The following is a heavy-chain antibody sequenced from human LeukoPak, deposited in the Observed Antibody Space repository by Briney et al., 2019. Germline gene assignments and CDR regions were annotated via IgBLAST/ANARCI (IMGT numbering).Heavy chain of an antibody. CDR3: AREIVVPKYYYYYMGV. CDR2: ISAYNGNT. D-gene: IGHD5-12*01. J-gene: IGHJ6*03. Sequence: ASVKVSCKASGYTFTSYGISWVRQAPGQGLEWMGWISAYNGNTNYAQKLQGRVTMTTDTSTSTAYMELRSLRSDDTAVYYCAREIVVPKYYYYYMGVWGKGTTVTISS. V-gene: IGHV1-18*01. CDR1: GYTFTSYG.